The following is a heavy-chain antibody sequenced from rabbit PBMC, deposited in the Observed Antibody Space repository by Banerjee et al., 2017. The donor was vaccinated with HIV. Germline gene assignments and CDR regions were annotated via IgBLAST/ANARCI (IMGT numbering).Heavy chain of an antibody. V-gene: IGHV1S45*01. CDR3: VRDSASSSGYYIFSHFNL. CDR2: IDTGSSGST. D-gene: IGHD1-1*01. J-gene: IGHJ4*01. CDR1: GFALSSYW. Sequence: QEQLVESGGGLVKPEGSLTLTCTASGFALSSYWICWVRQAPGKGLEWIACIDTGSSGSTDYASWVNGRFTISRSTSLNTVDLKMTSLTAADTATYFCVRDSASSSGYYIFSHFNLWGQGTLVTVS.